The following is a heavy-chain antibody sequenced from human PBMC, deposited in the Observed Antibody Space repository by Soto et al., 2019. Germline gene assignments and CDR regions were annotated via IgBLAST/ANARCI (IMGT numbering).Heavy chain of an antibody. Sequence: SETLSLTCAVYGGSFSGYYWSWIRQPPGKGLEWIGEINHSGSTNYNPSLKSRVTISVDTSKNQFTLKLSSVTAADTAVYYCARVSPRYCSGGSCYPLFDYWGQGTLVTVSS. J-gene: IGHJ4*02. CDR1: GGSFSGYY. CDR2: INHSGST. D-gene: IGHD2-15*01. V-gene: IGHV4-34*01. CDR3: ARVSPRYCSGGSCYPLFDY.